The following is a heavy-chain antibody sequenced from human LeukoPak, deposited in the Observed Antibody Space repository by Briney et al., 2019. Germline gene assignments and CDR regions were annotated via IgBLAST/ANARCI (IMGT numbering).Heavy chain of an antibody. CDR3: ARGKGNIAVAPDFFDR. CDR1: GYSFTSYW. J-gene: IGHJ3*02. D-gene: IGHD6-19*01. V-gene: IGHV5-10-1*04. Sequence: GESLKISCKGSGYSFTSYWISWVRQMPGKGLEWMGMIDPSDSYTKYSPSFQGQVTISADKSISTAYLQWSSLKASDTAMYYCARGKGNIAVAPDFFDRWGEGTMVTVSS. CDR2: IDPSDSYT.